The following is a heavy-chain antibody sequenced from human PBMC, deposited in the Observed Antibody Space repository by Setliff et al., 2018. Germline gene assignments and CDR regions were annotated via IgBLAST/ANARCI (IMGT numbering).Heavy chain of an antibody. D-gene: IGHD3-22*01. V-gene: IGHV1-69*05. CDR3: ARDPFRNYDTAPVWFDP. CDR2: TIPNFGTT. Sequence: GASVKVSCKASGGTFSSYGISWVRQAPGQGLEWLGGTIPNFGTTNYAQEFQGRVTITTDESTSTAYMELSSLRSEDTAVYYCARDPFRNYDTAPVWFDPWGQGTLVTVSS. J-gene: IGHJ5*02. CDR1: GGTFSSYG.